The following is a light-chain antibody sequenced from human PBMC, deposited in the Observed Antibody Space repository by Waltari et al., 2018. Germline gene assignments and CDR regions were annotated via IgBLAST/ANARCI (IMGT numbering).Light chain of an antibody. CDR2: NTN. CDR3: AAWDDSLNGPWV. CDR1: TSNIGTNP. Sequence: QSVLTQPPSASGTPGQRVAISCSGTTSNIGTNPVTWYQQLPGTAPKLHIYNTNQRPSEVPDRFSGSKSGTSASLAISGLQSEDEAEYYWAAWDDSLNGPWVFGGGTKLTVL. V-gene: IGLV1-44*01. J-gene: IGLJ3*02.